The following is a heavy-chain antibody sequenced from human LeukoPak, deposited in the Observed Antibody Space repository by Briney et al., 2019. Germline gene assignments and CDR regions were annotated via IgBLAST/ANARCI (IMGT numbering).Heavy chain of an antibody. CDR2: IGTAGDT. CDR1: GFTFSSYD. CDR3: ARGGGSSSWQSLYGMDV. V-gene: IGHV3-13*01. Sequence: GGSLRLSCAASGFTFSSYDMHWVRQATGKGLEWVSAIGTAGDTYYPGSVKGRFTISRENAKNSLYLQMNSLRAGDTAVYYCARGGGSSSWQSLYGMDVWGQGTTVTVSS. D-gene: IGHD6-13*01. J-gene: IGHJ6*02.